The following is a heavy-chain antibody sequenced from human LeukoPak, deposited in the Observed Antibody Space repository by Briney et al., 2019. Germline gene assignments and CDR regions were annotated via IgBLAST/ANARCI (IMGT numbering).Heavy chain of an antibody. V-gene: IGHV3-23*01. Sequence: GGSLRLSCVGSGFTFRSHAMSWVRQAPGKGLEWVSAISGSGGSTYYADSVKGRFTISRDNSKNTLYLQMNSLRAEDTAVYYCAKDRGSGIRRFYGMDVWGQGTTVTVSS. D-gene: IGHD3-10*01. CDR2: ISGSGGST. CDR1: GFTFRSHA. CDR3: AKDRGSGIRRFYGMDV. J-gene: IGHJ6*02.